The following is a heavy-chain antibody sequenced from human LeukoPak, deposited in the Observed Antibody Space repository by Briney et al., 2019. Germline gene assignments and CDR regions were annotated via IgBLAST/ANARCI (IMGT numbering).Heavy chain of an antibody. CDR1: GFTFSSYD. CDR2: INGDGSDT. Sequence: GGSLRLSCAASGFTFSSYDMSWVRQAPGKGLVWVSRINGDGSDTAYADSVKGRFTISKDNAKNTLYLQMNSLRAEDTAVYYCARDRSPGWFDPWGQGTLVIVSS. CDR3: ARDRSPGWFDP. J-gene: IGHJ5*02. V-gene: IGHV3-74*01.